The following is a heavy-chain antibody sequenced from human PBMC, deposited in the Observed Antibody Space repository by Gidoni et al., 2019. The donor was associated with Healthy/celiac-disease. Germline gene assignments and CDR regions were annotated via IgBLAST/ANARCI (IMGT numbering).Heavy chain of an antibody. D-gene: IGHD6-19*01. V-gene: IGHV4-34*01. CDR2: INHSGST. CDR1: GGSFSGYY. J-gene: IGHJ3*02. Sequence: QVQLQQWGAGLLKPSETLSLTCAVYGGSFSGYYWSWIRQPPGKGLEWIGEINHSGSTNYPPSLKSRVTISVDTSKNQFSLKLSSVTAADTAVYYCASLGHSSGWFTDIWGHGTMVTVSS. CDR3: ASLGHSSGWFTDI.